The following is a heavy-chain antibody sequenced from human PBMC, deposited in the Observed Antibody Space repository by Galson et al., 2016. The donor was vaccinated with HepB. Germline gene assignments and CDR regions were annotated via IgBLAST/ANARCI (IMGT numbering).Heavy chain of an antibody. CDR1: RFSFSGHG. V-gene: IGHV3-33*01. CDR2: IWHDGTNE. CDR3: ARVRSSSWFDS. D-gene: IGHD6-13*01. Sequence: SLRLSCAASRFSFSGHGMHWLRQAPGKGLEWVAAIWHDGTNENYAASVKGRFSISRDNSKSMLYLQMHSLRAEDIGVYYCARVRSSSWFDSWGQGTLVTVS. J-gene: IGHJ5*01.